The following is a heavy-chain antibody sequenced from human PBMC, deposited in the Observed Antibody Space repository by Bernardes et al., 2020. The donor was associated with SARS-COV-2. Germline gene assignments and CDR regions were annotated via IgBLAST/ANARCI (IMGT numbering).Heavy chain of an antibody. CDR2: LSSHVTTE. J-gene: IGHJ4*02. Sequence: LSLSSSGSTFTYYTIRLLRDRPAPGRACAAILSSHVTTEHYADSVKGRFTISRDNSKNTLYLQMSSLRAEDTAVYFCARDQSRCSSTSCYEGTAYWGQINLVSVSS. CDR3: ARDQSRCSSTSCYEGTAY. D-gene: IGHD2-2*01. V-gene: IGHV3-30*15. CDR1: GSTFTYYT.